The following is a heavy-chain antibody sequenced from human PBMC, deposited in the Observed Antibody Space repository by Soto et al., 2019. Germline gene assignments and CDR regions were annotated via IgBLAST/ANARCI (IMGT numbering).Heavy chain of an antibody. Sequence: QVHLQHWGAGLLKPSETLYLTCAVNGGSLSGYYWSWIRQPPGKGLEWIGEINHSGSTNYNPSLKSRVIILVDTSKNQFSLILTSMTDADKGVYYCARGKFGDIVGVAGALRYYQNGMDVWGQGTTVSVSS. CDR1: GGSLSGYY. V-gene: IGHV4-34*01. J-gene: IGHJ6*02. CDR2: INHSGST. CDR3: ARGKFGDIVGVAGALRYYQNGMDV. D-gene: IGHD2-15*01.